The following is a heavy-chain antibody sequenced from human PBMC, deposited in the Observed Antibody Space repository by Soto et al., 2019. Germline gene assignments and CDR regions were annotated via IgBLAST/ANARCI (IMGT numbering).Heavy chain of an antibody. CDR1: GGSISSRNW. D-gene: IGHD4-17*01. J-gene: IGHJ5*02. V-gene: IGHV4-4*02. CDR2: IYHSGST. CDR3: ARGGYGESREVGCDP. Sequence: QVQLQESGPGLVKPSGTLSLTCAVSGGSISSRNWWSWVRQPPGKGLEWIGEIYHSGSTNYHPSLNSRVTMSVDKYKNQFSLKLTSVTAADTAVYYCARGGYGESREVGCDPWGQGTLVIVSS.